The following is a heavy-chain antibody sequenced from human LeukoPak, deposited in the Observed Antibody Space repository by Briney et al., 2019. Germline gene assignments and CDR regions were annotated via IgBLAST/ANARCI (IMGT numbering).Heavy chain of an antibody. J-gene: IGHJ3*02. V-gene: IGHV3-30-3*01. CDR3: ARSRWLVDAFDI. CDR2: ISYDGSNK. CDR1: GFTFSSYA. D-gene: IGHD6-19*01. Sequence: GGSLRLSCAASGFTFSSYAMHWVRQAPGKGLEWVAVISYDGSNKYYADSVKGRFTISRDNSKNTLYLQMNSLRAEEKAVYYCARSRWLVDAFDIWGRGTMVTVSS.